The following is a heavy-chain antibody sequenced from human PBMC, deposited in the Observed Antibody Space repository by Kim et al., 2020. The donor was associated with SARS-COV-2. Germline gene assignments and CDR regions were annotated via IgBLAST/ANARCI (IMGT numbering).Heavy chain of an antibody. J-gene: IGHJ4*02. Sequence: TNYNPSLKSRVTLLVDTPKNQISLKVNSVTAADTGFYYCAGSTGSYRIDYWGQGALVTVSS. V-gene: IGHV4-34*01. CDR3: AGSTGSYRIDY. CDR2: T. D-gene: IGHD6-19*01.